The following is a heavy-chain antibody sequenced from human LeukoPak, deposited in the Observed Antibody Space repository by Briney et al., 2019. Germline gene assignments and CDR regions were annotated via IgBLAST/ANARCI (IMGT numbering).Heavy chain of an antibody. CDR3: ARARTYYYDSSGYYFPFQH. J-gene: IGHJ1*01. CDR2: INHSGST. D-gene: IGHD3-22*01. Sequence: SETLSLTCAVYGGSFSGYYWSWIRQPPGKGLEWAGEINHSGSTNYNPSLKSRVTISVDTSKNQFSLKLSSVTAADTAVYYCARARTYYYDSSGYYFPFQHWGQGTLVTVSS. V-gene: IGHV4-34*01. CDR1: GGSFSGYY.